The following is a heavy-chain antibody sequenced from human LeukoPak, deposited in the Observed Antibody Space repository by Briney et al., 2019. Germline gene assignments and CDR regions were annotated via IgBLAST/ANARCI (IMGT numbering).Heavy chain of an antibody. CDR3: ASYTSANSGLFGT. V-gene: IGHV3-15*01. J-gene: IGHJ5*02. D-gene: IGHD3-22*01. Sequence: TAGGSLRLSCAASGFTFSSYGMHWVRQAPGKGLEWVGRIKSKVDGGTVEYAAPVKGRFIISRDDSKNTLYLQMSSLQMDDTAMYFCASYTSANSGLFGTWGPGTLVTVSS. CDR1: GFTFSSYG. CDR2: IKSKVDGGTV.